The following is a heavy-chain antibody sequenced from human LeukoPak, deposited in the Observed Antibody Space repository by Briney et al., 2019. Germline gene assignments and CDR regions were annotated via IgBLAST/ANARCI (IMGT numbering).Heavy chain of an antibody. D-gene: IGHD3-3*01. CDR3: ARGDTIFGVVNRPVCYFDY. Sequence: GGSLRLSCAASGFTFSSYGMHWVRQAPGKGLEWVAVIWYDGSNKYYADSVKGRFTISRDNSKNTLYLQMNSLRAEDTAVYYCARGDTIFGVVNRPVCYFDYWGQGTLVTVSS. CDR2: IWYDGSNK. J-gene: IGHJ4*02. V-gene: IGHV3-33*01. CDR1: GFTFSSYG.